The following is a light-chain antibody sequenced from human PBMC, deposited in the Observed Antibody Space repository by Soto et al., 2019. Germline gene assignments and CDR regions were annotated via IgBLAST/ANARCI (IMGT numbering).Light chain of an antibody. CDR3: QQYGGSPQT. CDR2: VAS. J-gene: IGKJ1*01. V-gene: IGKV3-20*01. CDR1: QSVSNY. Sequence: EIVLTQSPGTLSLSPGERATLSCRASQSVSNYLAWYQQKPGQAPRLLIDVASSRATGIPDRFSGSGSGTDFTLTISRLEPEDFAVYYCQQYGGSPQTFGQGTKVEIK.